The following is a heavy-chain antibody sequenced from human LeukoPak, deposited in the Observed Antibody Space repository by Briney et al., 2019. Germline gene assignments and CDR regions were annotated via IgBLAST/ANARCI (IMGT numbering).Heavy chain of an antibody. D-gene: IGHD4/OR15-4a*01. CDR3: ARDRLLTISLGGSWFHP. CDR1: GFRFNSYP. Sequence: PGGSLRLSCTAAGFRFNSYPLHWVLHAPGKGLQWVAVISYDGSNKDYADSVKGRFTISRDNSKNTLYLQMNSLRADDTAVYYCARDRLLTISLGGSWFHPWGQGTLVTVSS. V-gene: IGHV3-30-3*01. CDR2: ISYDGSNK. J-gene: IGHJ5*02.